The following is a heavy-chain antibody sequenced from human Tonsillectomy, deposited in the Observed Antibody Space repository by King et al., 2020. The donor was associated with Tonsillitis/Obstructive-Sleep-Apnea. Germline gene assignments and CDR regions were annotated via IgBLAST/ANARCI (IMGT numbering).Heavy chain of an antibody. D-gene: IGHD2-2*01. J-gene: IGHJ3*02. CDR1: GGSISSSNW. CDR3: ARGYCSSPSCHGDDAFDI. V-gene: IGHV4-4*02. Sequence: QLQESGPGLVKPSGTLSLTCAVSGGSISSSNWWSWVRQPPGKGLEWIGKIYHSGSTDYNPSLTSRVTISVDKSKNHFSLRLSSVTAADTAGYYCARGYCSSPSCHGDDAFDIWGQGTMVTVSS. CDR2: IYHSGST.